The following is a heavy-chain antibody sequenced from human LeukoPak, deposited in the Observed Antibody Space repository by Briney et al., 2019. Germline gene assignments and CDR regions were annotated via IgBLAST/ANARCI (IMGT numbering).Heavy chain of an antibody. Sequence: SETLSLTCTVSGGSFSTYYWSWIRQPPGKGLEWIGYIHYSGSTNYNRSLKSRVTISVDTSKNQFSLKLSSVTAADTAVYYCARVEEGYGSGRRENYYYYYMDVWGKGTTVTISS. CDR1: GGSFSTYY. CDR2: IHYSGST. V-gene: IGHV4-59*01. D-gene: IGHD3-10*01. CDR3: ARVEEGYGSGRRENYYYYYMDV. J-gene: IGHJ6*03.